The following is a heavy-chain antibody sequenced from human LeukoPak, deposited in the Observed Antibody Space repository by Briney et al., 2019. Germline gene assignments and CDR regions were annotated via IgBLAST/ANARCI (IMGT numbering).Heavy chain of an antibody. CDR1: GFTFSSYA. Sequence: GGSLRLSCAASGFTFSSYAMSWVRQAPGKGLEWVSAISGSGGSTYYADSVKGRFTISRDNSKNTLYLQMNSLRAGDTAVYYCAKDRYYDSSGNGWSWGQGTLVTVSS. CDR2: ISGSGGST. D-gene: IGHD3-22*01. J-gene: IGHJ5*02. CDR3: AKDRYYDSSGNGWS. V-gene: IGHV3-23*01.